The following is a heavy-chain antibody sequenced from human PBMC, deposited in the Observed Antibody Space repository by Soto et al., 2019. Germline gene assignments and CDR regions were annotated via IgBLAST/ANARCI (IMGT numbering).Heavy chain of an antibody. V-gene: IGHV3-23*01. CDR2: ISGGGGTT. Sequence: GGSLRLSCAASGCTFSSYAMSWVRQAPGKGLEWVAAISGGGGTTSYGDSVEGRFTMSGGNSKNTLYLQMNSLRADDTAVYYCARGPRAPPPHDYGMDVWGQGTTVTVSS. CDR1: GCTFSSYA. CDR3: ARGPRAPPPHDYGMDV. J-gene: IGHJ6*02.